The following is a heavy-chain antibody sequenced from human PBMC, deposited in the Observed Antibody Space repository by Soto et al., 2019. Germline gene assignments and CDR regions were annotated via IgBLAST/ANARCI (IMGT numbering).Heavy chain of an antibody. V-gene: IGHV4-59*01. J-gene: IGHJ5*02. Sequence: SETLSLTCTVSGGSISSSYWSWIRQPPGKGLEWLAYIYDDGSANYNPSLKSRATISLDMSKNQFSLKLTSVTAAATAVYYCAGDKYCSGGSCRKNWFDPWGQGTLVTVSS. D-gene: IGHD2-15*01. CDR1: GGSISSSY. CDR2: IYDDGSA. CDR3: AGDKYCSGGSCRKNWFDP.